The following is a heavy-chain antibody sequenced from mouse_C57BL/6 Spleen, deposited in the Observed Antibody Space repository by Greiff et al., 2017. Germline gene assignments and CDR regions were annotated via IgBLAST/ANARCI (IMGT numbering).Heavy chain of an antibody. CDR3: TRVTDGSSWGYFDV. CDR1: GFTFSSYA. J-gene: IGHJ1*03. V-gene: IGHV5-9-1*02. CDR2: ISSGGDYI. Sequence: EVQVVESGEGLVKPGGSLKLSCAASGFTFSSYAMSWVRQTPEKRLEWVAYISSGGDYIYYADTVKGRFTISRDNARNTLYLQMSSLKSEDTAMYYCTRVTDGSSWGYFDVWGTGTTVTVSS. D-gene: IGHD1-1*01.